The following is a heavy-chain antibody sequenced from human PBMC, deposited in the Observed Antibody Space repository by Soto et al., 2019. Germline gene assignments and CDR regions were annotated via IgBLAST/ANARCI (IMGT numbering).Heavy chain of an antibody. D-gene: IGHD6-19*01. CDR1: GFTFDDYT. J-gene: IGHJ3*02. V-gene: IGHV3-43*01. Sequence: GGSLRLSCAASGFTFDDYTMHWVRQAPGKGLEWVSLISWDGGSTYYADSVKGRFTISRDNSKNSLYLQMNSLRTEDTALYYCAKDIFGLYSSGWYGLEAFDIWGQGTMVTVTS. CDR2: ISWDGGST. CDR3: AKDIFGLYSSGWYGLEAFDI.